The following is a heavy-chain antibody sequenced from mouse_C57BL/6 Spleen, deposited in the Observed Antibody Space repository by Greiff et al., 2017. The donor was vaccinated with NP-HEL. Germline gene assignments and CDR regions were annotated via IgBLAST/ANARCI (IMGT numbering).Heavy chain of an antibody. CDR2: IWRGGST. CDR1: GFSLTSYG. J-gene: IGHJ4*01. V-gene: IGHV2-5*01. D-gene: IGHD1-1*01. CDR3: AKNGVLPRENAMDY. Sequence: VKLMESGPGLVQPSQSLSITCTVSGFSLTSYGVHWVRQSPGKGLEWLGVIWRGGSTDYNAAFMSRLSITKDNSKSQVFFKMNSLQADDTAIYYCAKNGVLPRENAMDYWGQGTSVTVSS.